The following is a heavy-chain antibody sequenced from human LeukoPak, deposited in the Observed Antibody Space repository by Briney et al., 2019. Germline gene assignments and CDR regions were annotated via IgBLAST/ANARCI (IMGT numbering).Heavy chain of an antibody. Sequence: PGGSLRLSCAASGFTFSSYSMNWVRQAPGKGLEWVSYISSSSSTIYYADSVKGRFTISRDNAKNSLYLQMNSLRAEDTAVYYCAKDAATSRMDHWGQGSLVTVSS. CDR3: AKDAATSRMDH. V-gene: IGHV3-48*01. CDR2: ISSSSSTI. CDR1: GFTFSSYS. J-gene: IGHJ4*02. D-gene: IGHD5-12*01.